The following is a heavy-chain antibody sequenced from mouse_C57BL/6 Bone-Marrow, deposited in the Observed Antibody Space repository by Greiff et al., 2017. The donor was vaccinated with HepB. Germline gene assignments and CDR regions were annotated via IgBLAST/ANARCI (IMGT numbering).Heavy chain of an antibody. CDR2: IDPETGGT. CDR3: TRSPGSAWFAY. V-gene: IGHV1-15*01. J-gene: IGHJ3*01. D-gene: IGHD4-1*01. Sequence: QVQLKESGAELVRPGASVTLSCKASGYTFTDYEMHWVKQTPVHGLEWIGAIDPETGGTAYNQKFKGKAILTADKSSSTAYMELRSLTSEDSAVYYCTRSPGSAWFAYWGQGTLVTVSA. CDR1: GYTFTDYE.